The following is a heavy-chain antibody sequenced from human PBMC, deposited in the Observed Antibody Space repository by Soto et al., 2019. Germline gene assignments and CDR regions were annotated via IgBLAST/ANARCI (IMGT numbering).Heavy chain of an antibody. CDR2: INQGGRT. CDR3: AGSQRLVRWFGP. D-gene: IGHD3-10*01. V-gene: IGHV4-34*01. CDR1: GGSFSGHF. J-gene: IGHJ5*02. Sequence: QEHLQQWGAGLLKPTETLSLTCAVYGGSFSGHFWSWIRQSPGKGLEWIGEINQGGRTNCNPSLKSRVTMSLATSTDQYSLNMTSINAEDKAIYFCAGSQRLVRWFGPWGQRPPVDVSS.